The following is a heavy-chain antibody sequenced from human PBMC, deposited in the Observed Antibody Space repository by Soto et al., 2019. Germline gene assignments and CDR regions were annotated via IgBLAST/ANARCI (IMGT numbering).Heavy chain of an antibody. Sequence: GASVKVSCTASGYTFTCYYMHWVRQAPGQGLEWMGWINPNSGGTNYAQKFQGRVTMTRDTSISTAYMELSRLRSDDTAVYYCAKDYYYDSSVFDYWGQGTLVTVSS. D-gene: IGHD3-22*01. V-gene: IGHV1-2*02. CDR1: GYTFTCYY. CDR2: INPNSGGT. J-gene: IGHJ4*02. CDR3: AKDYYYDSSVFDY.